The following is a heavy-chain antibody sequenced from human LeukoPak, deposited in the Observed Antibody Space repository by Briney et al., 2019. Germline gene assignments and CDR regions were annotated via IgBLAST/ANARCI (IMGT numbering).Heavy chain of an antibody. J-gene: IGHJ5*02. CDR3: ARDILAYDSSGYYPNWLDP. Sequence: PSQTLSLTCTVSGGSISGGGYYWSWIRQHPGKGLEWIGYIYYSGSTSYHPSLKSRATITVDTSKNQFSLKLSSVTAADTALYYCARDILAYDSSGYYPNWLDPWGQGTLVTVSS. CDR1: GGSISGGGYY. V-gene: IGHV4-31*03. CDR2: IYYSGST. D-gene: IGHD3-22*01.